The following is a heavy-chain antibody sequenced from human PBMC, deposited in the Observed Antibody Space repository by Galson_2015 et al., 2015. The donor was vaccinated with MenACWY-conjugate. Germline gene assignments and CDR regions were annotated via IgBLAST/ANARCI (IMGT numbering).Heavy chain of an antibody. V-gene: IGHV4-34*01. J-gene: IGHJ6*02. CDR2: INHSGST. Sequence: ETLSLTCAVYGGSFRGYYWSWIRQPPGKGLEWIGEINHSGSTNYNPSLKSRVTISVDTSKNQFSLKLSSVTAADTAVYYCARGKRDYYDSSGLWSYYYYGMDVWGQGTTVTVSS. CDR1: GGSFRGYY. D-gene: IGHD3-22*01. CDR3: ARGKRDYYDSSGLWSYYYYGMDV.